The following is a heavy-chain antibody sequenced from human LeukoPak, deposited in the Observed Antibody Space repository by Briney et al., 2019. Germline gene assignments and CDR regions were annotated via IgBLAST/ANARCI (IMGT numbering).Heavy chain of an antibody. D-gene: IGHD6-13*01. CDR2: INPSGGST. CDR1: GYTFTSYY. V-gene: IGHV1-46*01. J-gene: IGHJ3*02. CDR3: ARAVSWYDAFDI. Sequence: DSVKVSCKASGYTFTSYYMHWVRQAPGQGLEWMGIINPSGGSTSYAQKFQGRVTMTRDMSTSTVYMELSSLRSEDTAVYYCARAVSWYDAFDIWGQGTMVTVSS.